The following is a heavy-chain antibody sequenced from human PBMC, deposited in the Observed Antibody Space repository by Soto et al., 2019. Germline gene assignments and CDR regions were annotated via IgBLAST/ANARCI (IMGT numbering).Heavy chain of an antibody. CDR2: IRSSGDRT. Sequence: EVQLLESGGGLVQPGGSLRLSCAASGFPFRSYAMSWVRQAPGKGLEWLSVIRSSGDRTYYADSVKGRFTISRDNSKNTRYMQMNSLRAEETAVYYCAKQQGPGTPYYYAMDVWGQGTTVTVSS. CDR1: GFPFRSYA. D-gene: IGHD1-1*01. V-gene: IGHV3-23*01. CDR3: AKQQGPGTPYYYAMDV. J-gene: IGHJ6*02.